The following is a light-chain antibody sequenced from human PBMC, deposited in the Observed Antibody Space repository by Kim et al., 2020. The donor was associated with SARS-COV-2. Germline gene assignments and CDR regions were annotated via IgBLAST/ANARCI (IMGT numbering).Light chain of an antibody. CDR3: QQYYSTPYT. CDR2: WAS. V-gene: IGKV4-1*01. CDR1: QSVLYSSNNQNY. Sequence: RATINCKSSQSVLYSSNNQNYSAWYQQKPGQPPKLLIYWASTREYGVPDRFSGSGSGTDFTLTISSLQAEDVAVYYCQQYYSTPYTFGQGTKLEI. J-gene: IGKJ2*01.